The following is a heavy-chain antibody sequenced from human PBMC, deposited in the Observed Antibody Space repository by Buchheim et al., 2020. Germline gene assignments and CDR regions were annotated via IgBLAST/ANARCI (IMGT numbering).Heavy chain of an antibody. Sequence: QVQLQESGPGLVKPSETLSLTCTVSGGSISSYYWRWIRQPPGKGLEWIGYIYYSGSTNYNPSLKSRVTISVDTSKNQFSLKLSSVTAADTAVYYCARGGTIAAAGTFGYWGQGTL. CDR1: GGSISSYY. V-gene: IGHV4-59*01. CDR2: IYYSGST. D-gene: IGHD6-13*01. CDR3: ARGGTIAAAGTFGY. J-gene: IGHJ4*02.